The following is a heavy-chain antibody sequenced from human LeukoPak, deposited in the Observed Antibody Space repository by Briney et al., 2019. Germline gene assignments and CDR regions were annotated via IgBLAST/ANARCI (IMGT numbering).Heavy chain of an antibody. CDR2: IWYDGSQK. J-gene: IGHJ4*02. Sequence: PGGSLRLSCSVSGFTFSDYGMHRVRQAPGKGLEWVAVIWYDGSQKYYADSVKGRFTIYRDDSTRTLFLQMNSLRVEDTGVYYCAKYYYDSSGDHWGQGTLVTVSS. CDR3: AKYYYDSSGDH. V-gene: IGHV3-33*06. CDR1: GFTFSDYG. D-gene: IGHD3-22*01.